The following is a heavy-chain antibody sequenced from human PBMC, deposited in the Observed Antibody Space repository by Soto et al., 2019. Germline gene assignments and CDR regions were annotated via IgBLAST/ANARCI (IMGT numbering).Heavy chain of an antibody. J-gene: IGHJ4*02. CDR1: GGSVSSGTYY. CDR3: ARAGYYYDSSGPKVYFDY. V-gene: IGHV4-61*01. Sequence: SETLSLTCTVSGGSVSSGTYYWSWIRQPPGKGLEWIGYIYYSGSTNYNPSLKSRVTISVDTSKNQFSLKLSSVTAADTAVYYCARAGYYYDSSGPKVYFDYWGQGTLVTVSS. CDR2: IYYSGST. D-gene: IGHD3-22*01.